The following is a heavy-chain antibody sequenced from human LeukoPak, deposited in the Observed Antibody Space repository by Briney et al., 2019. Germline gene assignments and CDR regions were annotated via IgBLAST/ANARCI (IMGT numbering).Heavy chain of an antibody. CDR1: GYTFTGYY. D-gene: IGHD3-3*01. J-gene: IGHJ4*02. CDR2: INPNSGGT. CDR3: ARAAISITIFGVVPNPLDY. V-gene: IGHV1-2*02. Sequence: ASVKVSCKASGYTFTGYYMHWVRQAPGQGLEWMGWINPNSGGTNYAQKFQGRVTMTRDTSISTAYMELSRLRSDDTAVYYCARAAISITIFGVVPNPLDYWGQGTLVTVSS.